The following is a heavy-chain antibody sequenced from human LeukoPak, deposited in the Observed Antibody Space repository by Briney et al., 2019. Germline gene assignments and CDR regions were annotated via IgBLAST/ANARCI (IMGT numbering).Heavy chain of an antibody. CDR3: ARFHYYDSSGYYSFDY. J-gene: IGHJ4*02. V-gene: IGHV1-18*01. CDR1: GYTFTSYG. D-gene: IGHD3-22*01. CDR2: ISAYNGNT. Sequence: GASVKVSCKASGYTFTSYGISWVRQAPGQGLEWMGWISAYNGNTNYAQKLQGRVTMTTDTSTSTAYMEQRSLRSDDTAVYYCARFHYYDSSGYYSFDYWGQGTLVTVSS.